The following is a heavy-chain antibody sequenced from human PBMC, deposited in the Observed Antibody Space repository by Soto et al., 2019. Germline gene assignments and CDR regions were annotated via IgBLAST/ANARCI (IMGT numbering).Heavy chain of an antibody. D-gene: IGHD3-10*01. Sequence: SETLSLTCTVSGGSISSYYWSWIRQPPGKGLEWIGYIYYSGSTNYNPSLKSRVTISVDTSKNQFSLKLSSVTAADTAVYYCAHFSGSYYNPEKYWFDPWGQGTLVTVSS. CDR2: IYYSGST. CDR3: AHFSGSYYNPEKYWFDP. CDR1: GGSISSYY. V-gene: IGHV4-59*01. J-gene: IGHJ5*02.